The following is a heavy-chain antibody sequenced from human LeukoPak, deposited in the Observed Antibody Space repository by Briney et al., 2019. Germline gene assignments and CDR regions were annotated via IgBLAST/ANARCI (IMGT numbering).Heavy chain of an antibody. D-gene: IGHD3-22*01. Sequence: GESLKISCKGSGYSFTSYWIAWVRQMPGKGLEWMGIIYPGDSDTRYSPSFQGQVTISADKSITTAYLQWSSLKASDTAIYYCARQPTYFYDSSSYYFFDYWGQGTLVTVSS. V-gene: IGHV5-51*01. J-gene: IGHJ4*02. CDR1: GYSFTSYW. CDR3: ARQPTYFYDSSSYYFFDY. CDR2: IYPGDSDT.